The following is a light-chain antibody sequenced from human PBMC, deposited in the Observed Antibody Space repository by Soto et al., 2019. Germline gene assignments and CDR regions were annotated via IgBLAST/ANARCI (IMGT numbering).Light chain of an antibody. V-gene: IGKV1-27*01. CDR3: HKYNSALLP. Sequence: DIQMTQSPSSLSASVGDRVTITCRASQGIYNYSAWYQLKPGKAPKLLIYAASTLEAGVPSRFSSRGSRTDLTLTISILQPEDVATYYCHKYNSALLPVGQGTRLEIK. CDR1: QGIYNY. CDR2: AAS. J-gene: IGKJ5*01.